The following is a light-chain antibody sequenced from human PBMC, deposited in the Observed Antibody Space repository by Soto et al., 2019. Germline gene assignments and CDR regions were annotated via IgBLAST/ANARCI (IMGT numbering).Light chain of an antibody. CDR1: SSDVGGYNY. CDR2: DVS. J-gene: IGLJ2*01. Sequence: QSALTQPASVSGSPGQSIAISCTGTSSDVGGYNYVSWYQQHPGTAPKLMIYDVSDRPSGVSNRFSGSKSGNTASLTISGLQDEDEADYYCSSYTTSSNLVFGGGTKVTVL. V-gene: IGLV2-14*01. CDR3: SSYTTSSNLV.